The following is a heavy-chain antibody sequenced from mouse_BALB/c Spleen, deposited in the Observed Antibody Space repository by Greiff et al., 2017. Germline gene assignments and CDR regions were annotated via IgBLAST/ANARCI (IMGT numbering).Heavy chain of an antibody. J-gene: IGHJ2*01. V-gene: IGHV1-69*02. D-gene: IGHD1-1*01. CDR2: IDPSDSYT. Sequence: QVQLKQPGAELVKPGASVKLSCKASGYTFTSYWMHWVKQRPGQGLEWIGEIDPSDSYTNYNQKFKGKATLTVDKSSSTAYMQLSSLTSEDSAVYYCARDYYGSSYDYWGQGTTLTVSS. CDR3: ARDYYGSSYDY. CDR1: GYTFTSYW.